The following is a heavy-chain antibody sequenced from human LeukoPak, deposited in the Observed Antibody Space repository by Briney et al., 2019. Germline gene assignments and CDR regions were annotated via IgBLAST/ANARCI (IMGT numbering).Heavy chain of an antibody. J-gene: IGHJ4*02. CDR1: GFTFSSYS. V-gene: IGHV3-48*04. CDR3: ARSRYDFWSGYHRSLDY. D-gene: IGHD3-3*01. Sequence: TGGSLRLSCAASGFTFSSYSMNWVRQAPGKGLEWVSYISSSGSTIYYADSVKGRFTISRDNAKNSLYLQMNSLRAEDTAVYYCARSRYDFWSGYHRSLDYWGQGTLVTVSS. CDR2: ISSSGSTI.